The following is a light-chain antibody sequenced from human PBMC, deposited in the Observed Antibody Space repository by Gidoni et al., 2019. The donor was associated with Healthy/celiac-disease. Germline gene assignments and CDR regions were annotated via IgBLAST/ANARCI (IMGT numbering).Light chain of an antibody. CDR2: GKN. Sequence: SSELTQDPAVSVALGQTVRITCQGDSLRSYYASWYQQKPGQAPVLVIYGKNNRPSGIPDRFSGSSSGNTASLTITGAQAEDEADYYCNSRDSSGNHLLFGGGTKLTDL. J-gene: IGLJ2*01. CDR1: SLRSYY. V-gene: IGLV3-19*01. CDR3: NSRDSSGNHLL.